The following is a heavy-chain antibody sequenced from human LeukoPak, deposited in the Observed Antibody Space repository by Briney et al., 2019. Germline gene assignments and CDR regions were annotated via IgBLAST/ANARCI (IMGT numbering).Heavy chain of an antibody. V-gene: IGHV1-2*02. D-gene: IGHD2-15*01. CDR1: GYTFTGYY. J-gene: IGHJ3*02. CDR2: INPNSGGT. CDR3: AREIVVVVAAGDAFDI. Sequence: ASVKVSCKASGYTFTGYYMHWVRQAPGQGLEWMGWINPNSGGTNYAQKFEGRVTMTRDTSISTAYMELSRLRSDDTAVYYCAREIVVVVAAGDAFDIWGQGTMVTVSS.